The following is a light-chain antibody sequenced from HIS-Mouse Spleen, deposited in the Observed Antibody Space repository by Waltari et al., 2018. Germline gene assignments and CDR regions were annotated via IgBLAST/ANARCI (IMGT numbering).Light chain of an antibody. CDR3: AAWDDSLNGWV. Sequence: QSVLTQPPSASGTPGQRVTISCSGSSSNIGSNTVNWYQQLPGTAPKPLIYSNNQRPSGVPDRFSGSRSCTSSSLAISGLQSEDEADYYCAAWDDSLNGWVFGGGTKLTVL. V-gene: IGLV1-44*01. CDR2: SNN. CDR1: SSNIGSNT. J-gene: IGLJ3*02.